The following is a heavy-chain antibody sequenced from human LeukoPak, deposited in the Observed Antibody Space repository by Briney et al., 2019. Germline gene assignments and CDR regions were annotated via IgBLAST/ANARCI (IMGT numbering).Heavy chain of an antibody. CDR1: GGSFSGYY. CDR3: AVTRYDFWSGYKGWFDP. CDR2: INHSGST. Sequence: SETLSLTCAVYGGSFSGYYWSSIRQPPGKGLEWIGEINHSGSTNYNPSLKSRVTISVDTSKNQFSLRLSSVTAADTAVYYCAVTRYDFWSGYKGWFDPWGQGTLVTVSS. J-gene: IGHJ5*02. V-gene: IGHV4-34*01. D-gene: IGHD3-3*01.